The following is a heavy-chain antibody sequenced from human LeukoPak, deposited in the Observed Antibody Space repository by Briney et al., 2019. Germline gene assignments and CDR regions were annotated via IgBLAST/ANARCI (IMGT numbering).Heavy chain of an antibody. CDR2: INWNGGST. V-gene: IGHV3-20*04. CDR3: ARENSGSYYQFDC. J-gene: IGHJ4*02. CDR1: GFTFDDHG. Sequence: PGGSLRLSCAASGFTFDDHGMSWVRQAPGKGLEWVSGINWNGGSTYYADSVKGRFTISRDNSKNTLYLQMNSLRAEDTAVYYCARENSGSYYQFDCWGQGTLVTVSS. D-gene: IGHD1-26*01.